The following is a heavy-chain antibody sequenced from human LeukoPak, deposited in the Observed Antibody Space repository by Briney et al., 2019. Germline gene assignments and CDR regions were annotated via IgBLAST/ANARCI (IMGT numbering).Heavy chain of an antibody. CDR1: GFTFSSYG. CDR2: ISYDGSNK. D-gene: IGHD3-10*01. Sequence: PGGSLRLSCAASGFTFSSYGMHWVRQAPGKGLEWVAVISYDGSNKYYADSVKGRFTISRDNSKNTLYLQMNSLRAEVTAVYYCAKVRFGELLRGYFDYWGQGTLVTVSS. J-gene: IGHJ4*02. CDR3: AKVRFGELLRGYFDY. V-gene: IGHV3-30*18.